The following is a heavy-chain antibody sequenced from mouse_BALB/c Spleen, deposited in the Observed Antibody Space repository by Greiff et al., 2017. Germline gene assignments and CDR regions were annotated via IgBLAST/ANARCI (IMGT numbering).Heavy chain of an antibody. D-gene: IGHD1-2*01. CDR2: ISNGGGST. V-gene: IGHV5-12-2*01. J-gene: IGHJ3*01. CDR1: GFTFSSYT. Sequence: DVHLVESGGGLVQPGGSLKLSCAASGFTFSSYTMSWVRQTPEKRLEWVAYISNGGGSTYYPDTVKGRFTISRDNAKNTLYLQMSSLKSEDTAMYYCARQTYGYWFAYWGQGTLVTVSA. CDR3: ARQTYGYWFAY.